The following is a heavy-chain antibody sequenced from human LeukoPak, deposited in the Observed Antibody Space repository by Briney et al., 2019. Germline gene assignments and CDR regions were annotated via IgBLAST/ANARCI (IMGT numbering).Heavy chain of an antibody. V-gene: IGHV3-30-3*01. Sequence: PGGSLRLSCAASGFTFSSYAMHWVRQAPGKGLEWVAVISYDGSNKYYADSVKGRFTISRDNSKNTLYLQMNSLRAEDTAVYYCARDAPLRYFDYGMDVGGQGTTVTVSS. J-gene: IGHJ6*02. CDR2: ISYDGSNK. CDR1: GFTFSSYA. D-gene: IGHD3-9*01. CDR3: ARDAPLRYFDYGMDV.